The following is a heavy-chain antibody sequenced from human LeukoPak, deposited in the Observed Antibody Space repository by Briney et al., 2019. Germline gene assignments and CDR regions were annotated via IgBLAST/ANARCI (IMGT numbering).Heavy chain of an antibody. Sequence: GESLRISCQASGYKITSHWIAWVRQMPGNSPEWMGIIYPGDSDTTYSPSFQGQVTISADKSISTAYLQWSSLKASDTAMYYCARHRLFDYSSSSITSFSWYIDYWGQGTLVTVSS. D-gene: IGHD6-6*01. CDR1: GYKITSHW. J-gene: IGHJ4*02. V-gene: IGHV5-51*01. CDR2: IYPGDSDT. CDR3: ARHRLFDYSSSSITSFSWYIDY.